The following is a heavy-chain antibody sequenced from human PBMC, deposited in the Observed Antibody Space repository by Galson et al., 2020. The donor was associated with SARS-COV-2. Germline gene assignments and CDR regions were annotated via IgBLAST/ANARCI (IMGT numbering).Heavy chain of an antibody. CDR3: ARDSTYYDILTGQIKDYYFYFGMDV. CDR2: FNPNSGGT. J-gene: IGHJ6*02. V-gene: IGHV1-46*01. Sequence: ASVKVSCKASGYNFTNYHMHWVRQAPGQGLEWMGVFNPNSGGTNYAQKFQGRVTMTRDTSTSTVYMELSSLRSEDTAMYYCARDSTYYDILTGQIKDYYFYFGMDVWGQGTAVTVSS. D-gene: IGHD3-9*01. CDR1: GYNFTNYH.